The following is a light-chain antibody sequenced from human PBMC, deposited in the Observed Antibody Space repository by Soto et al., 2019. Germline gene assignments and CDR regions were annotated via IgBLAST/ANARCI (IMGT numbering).Light chain of an antibody. Sequence: DIQMTQSPSSLSASVGDRVTITCRASQSISSYFNWYQQKPGKAPKLLIYAASSLQGGVPSRFSGSGSGTDFTLTISSLQPDDFATYYCQQSYSTPYTLGQGTKLDIK. V-gene: IGKV1-39*01. CDR1: QSISSY. J-gene: IGKJ2*01. CDR2: AAS. CDR3: QQSYSTPYT.